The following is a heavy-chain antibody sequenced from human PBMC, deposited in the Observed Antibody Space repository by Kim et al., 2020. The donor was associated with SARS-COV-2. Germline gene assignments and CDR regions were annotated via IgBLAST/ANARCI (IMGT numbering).Heavy chain of an antibody. Sequence: GGSLRLSCAASGFVFSDYCMSWIRQAPGKGLEWISYISSGEDIIYYADSVKGRFAISRDNAGNSLYLQLNSLRAEETAVYYFVRDIIAPGSTEYIHHGGQGTPVTVPA. CDR3: VRDIIAPGSTEYIHH. D-gene: IGHD1-1*01. J-gene: IGHJ1*01. CDR1: GFVFSDYC. V-gene: IGHV3-11*01. CDR2: ISSGEDII.